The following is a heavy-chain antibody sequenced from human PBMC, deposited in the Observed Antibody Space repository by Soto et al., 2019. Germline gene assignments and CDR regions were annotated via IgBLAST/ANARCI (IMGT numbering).Heavy chain of an antibody. Sequence: PGGSLNIACAASGFPFSTYSMSWVRQAPGKGLEWISYISASTLTTFYADSVKGRFTISRDTAQNSLYLQMNSLRDEDTAVYYCARAPQLVAPAATGFDSWGQGTLVTVSS. CDR2: ISASTLTT. D-gene: IGHD2-2*01. CDR1: GFPFSTYS. V-gene: IGHV3-48*02. J-gene: IGHJ4*02. CDR3: ARAPQLVAPAATGFDS.